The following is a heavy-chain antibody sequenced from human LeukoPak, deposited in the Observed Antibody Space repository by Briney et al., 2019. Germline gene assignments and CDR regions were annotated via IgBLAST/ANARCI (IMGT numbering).Heavy chain of an antibody. D-gene: IGHD5-18*01. J-gene: IGHJ6*02. CDR3: ARLWIQLWFASDYGMDV. CDR1: GGSIGSSSYY. V-gene: IGHV4-39*01. CDR2: IYYSGST. Sequence: SETLSLTCTVSGGSIGSSSYYWGWIRQPPGKGLEWIGSIYYSGSTYYNPSLKSRVTISVDTSKNQFSLKLSSVTAADTAVYYCARLWIQLWFASDYGMDVWGQGTTVTVSS.